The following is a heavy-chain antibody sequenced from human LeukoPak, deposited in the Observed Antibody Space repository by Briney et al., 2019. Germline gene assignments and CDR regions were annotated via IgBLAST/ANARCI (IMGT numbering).Heavy chain of an antibody. V-gene: IGHV1-46*01. Sequence: ASVKVSCKASGYTFTRYYMHWVRQAPGQGLEWMGIINPSGGSTSYAQKFQGRVTMTRDTSTSTVYMELSRLRSDDTAVYYCARGPRYYGSGSSYFDYWGQGTLVTVSS. CDR1: GYTFTRYY. D-gene: IGHD3-10*01. CDR2: INPSGGST. CDR3: ARGPRYYGSGSSYFDY. J-gene: IGHJ4*02.